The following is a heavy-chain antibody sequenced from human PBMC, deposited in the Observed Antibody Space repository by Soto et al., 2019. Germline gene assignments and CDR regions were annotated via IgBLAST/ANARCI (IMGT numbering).Heavy chain of an antibody. CDR3: ATRFKYGSGTSPWDY. D-gene: IGHD3-10*01. J-gene: IGHJ4*02. CDR1: GYTFTSYD. Sequence: ASVKVSCKASGYTFTSYDINWVRQATGQGLEWMGWMNPNSGNTGYAQKFQGRVTMTRNTSISTAYMELSSLRSADTAVYYCATRFKYGSGTSPWDYWGPGTLVTVSS. V-gene: IGHV1-8*01. CDR2: MNPNSGNT.